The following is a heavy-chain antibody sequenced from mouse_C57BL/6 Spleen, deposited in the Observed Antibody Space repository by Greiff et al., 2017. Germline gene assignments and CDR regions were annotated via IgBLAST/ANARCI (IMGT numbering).Heavy chain of an antibody. J-gene: IGHJ2*01. CDR3: ARSGYYGSSYVGGYYFDD. V-gene: IGHV1-39*01. CDR2: INPNYGTT. Sequence: VHVKQSGPELVKPGASVKISCKASGYSFTDYNMNWVKQSNGKSLEWIGVINPNYGTTSYNQKFKGKATLTVDQSSSTAYMQLNSLTSEDSAVXYCARSGYYGSSYVGGYYFDDWGQGTTLTVSS. CDR1: GYSFTDYN. D-gene: IGHD1-1*01.